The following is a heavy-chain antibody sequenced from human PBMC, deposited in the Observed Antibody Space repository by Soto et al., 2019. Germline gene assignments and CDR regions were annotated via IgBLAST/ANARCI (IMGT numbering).Heavy chain of an antibody. D-gene: IGHD6-13*01. V-gene: IGHV3-30*04. CDR1: GFNFRSYA. CDR3: ARAAYSSSWNWFDP. Sequence: GGSLRLSCAASGFNFRSYATRWVRQAPGKGLEWVAVISYDGSLEYYADSVKGRFTISRDNSKNTLYLQMNSLRGEDTAVYCCARAAYSSSWNWFDPWGQGTLVTVSS. J-gene: IGHJ5*02. CDR2: ISYDGSLE.